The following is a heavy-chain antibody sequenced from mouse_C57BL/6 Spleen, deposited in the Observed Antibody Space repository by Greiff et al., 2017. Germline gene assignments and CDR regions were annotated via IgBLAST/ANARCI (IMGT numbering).Heavy chain of an antibody. CDR2: ISYDGSN. J-gene: IGHJ3*01. Sequence: EVQLVESGPGLVKPSQSLSLTCSVTGYSITSGYYWNWIRQFPGNKLEWMGYISYDGSNNYNPSLKNRISITRDTSKNQFFLKLNSVTTEDTAAYYCARGCPFACWCQGTLVTVSA. CDR3: ARGCPFAC. V-gene: IGHV3-6*01. CDR1: GYSITSGYY.